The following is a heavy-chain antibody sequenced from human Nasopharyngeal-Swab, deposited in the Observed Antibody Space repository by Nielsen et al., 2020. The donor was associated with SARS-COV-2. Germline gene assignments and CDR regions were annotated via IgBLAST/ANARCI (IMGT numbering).Heavy chain of an antibody. Sequence: SETLSLTCTVSGGSISSSSYYWGWIRQPPGKGLEWIGSLYYSGSTYYNPSLKSRVTISVDTSKNQFSLKLSSVTAADTAVYYCARETTVTTYWEYYYYGMDVWGQGTTVTVSS. V-gene: IGHV4-39*07. CDR1: GGSISSSSYY. J-gene: IGHJ6*02. CDR2: LYYSGST. CDR3: ARETTVTTYWEYYYYGMDV. D-gene: IGHD4-11*01.